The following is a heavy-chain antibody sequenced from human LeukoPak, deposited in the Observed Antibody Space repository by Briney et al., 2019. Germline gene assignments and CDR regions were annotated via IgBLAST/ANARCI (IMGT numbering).Heavy chain of an antibody. V-gene: IGHV4-59*08. CDR2: IYYSGST. CDR3: GRRGYSSSWEAFDI. Sequence: SETLSLTRTVSGGSISSYYWSWIRQPPGKGLEWIGYIYYSGSTNYNPSLKSRVTISVDTSKNQFSLKLSSVTAADTAVYYCGRRGYSSSWEAFDIWGQGTMVTVSS. J-gene: IGHJ3*02. D-gene: IGHD6-13*01. CDR1: GGSISSYY.